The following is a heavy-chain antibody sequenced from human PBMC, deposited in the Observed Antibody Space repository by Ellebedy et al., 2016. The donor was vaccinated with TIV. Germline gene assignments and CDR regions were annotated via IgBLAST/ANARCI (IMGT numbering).Heavy chain of an antibody. CDR1: GFTFSSYG. D-gene: IGHD3-22*01. CDR2: IWYDGSNK. J-gene: IGHJ4*02. CDR3: ARGTDSSGYHYYFDY. V-gene: IGHV3-33*01. Sequence: GGSLRLXXAASGFTFSSYGMHWVRQAPGKGLEWVAVIWYDGSNKYYADSVKGRFTISRDNSKNTLYLQMNSLRAEDTAVYYCARGTDSSGYHYYFDYWGQGTLVTVSS.